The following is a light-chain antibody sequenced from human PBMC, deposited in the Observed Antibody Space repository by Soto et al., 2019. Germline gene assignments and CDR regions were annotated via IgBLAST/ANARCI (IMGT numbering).Light chain of an antibody. J-gene: IGKJ4*01. CDR2: GAS. Sequence: EVVMTQSPATLSLSPGDRATVSCRASQGIGSNLAWYQQKPGQAPRLLIYGASTSAAGVPARFSGSGSGTEFTLTISSLQSEDFALYYCQQYSDWPPVTFGGVTKVEIK. CDR3: QQYSDWPPVT. CDR1: QGIGSN. V-gene: IGKV3-15*01.